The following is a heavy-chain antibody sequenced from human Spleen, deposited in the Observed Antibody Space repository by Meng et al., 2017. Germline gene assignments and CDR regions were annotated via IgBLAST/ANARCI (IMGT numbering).Heavy chain of an antibody. CDR3: ARDEDISAAGKLFGDY. CDR2: INPKSGDT. V-gene: IGHV1-2*06. D-gene: IGHD6-25*01. CDR1: GYNFPDYY. Sequence: QVRLLQSGAEVKKPVASVTVSCKPAGYNFPDYYIHWVRRAPGQGLEWMGRINPKSGDTHYAQKFQARVTMTGDTSISTAYMELSGLRSDDTAMYYCARDEDISAAGKLFGDYWGQGTLVTVSS. J-gene: IGHJ4*02.